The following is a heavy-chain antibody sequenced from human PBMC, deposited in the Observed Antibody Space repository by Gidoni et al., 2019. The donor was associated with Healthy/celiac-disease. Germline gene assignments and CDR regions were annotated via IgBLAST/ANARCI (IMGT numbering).Heavy chain of an antibody. V-gene: IGHV3-30-3*01. J-gene: IGHJ6*02. CDR2: ISYDGSNK. Sequence: QVQLVESGGGVVQPGGSLRLSCAAPGFPFSSYAMHWVRQAPGKGLAWVAVISYDGSNKYYADSVKGRFTISRDNSKNTLYLQMNSLRAEDTAVYYCAREYSSSWTFYYYYGMDVWGQGTTVTVSS. CDR1: GFPFSSYA. D-gene: IGHD6-13*01. CDR3: AREYSSSWTFYYYYGMDV.